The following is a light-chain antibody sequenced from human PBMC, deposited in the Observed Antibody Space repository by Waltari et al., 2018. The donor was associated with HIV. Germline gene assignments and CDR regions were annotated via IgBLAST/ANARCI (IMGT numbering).Light chain of an antibody. V-gene: IGKV1-5*03. CDR2: RTS. CDR1: HSIDNW. Sequence: DIPMTPSPSNLSASEGDTVVITCRASHSIDNWLAWYQQKPGRAPRPLVSRTSLLAGGGSSRLRGSGSGTEFTRTIRSLQPDDIGTYYCQQYSTHYAFGQGTRVE. J-gene: IGKJ2*01. CDR3: QQYSTHYA.